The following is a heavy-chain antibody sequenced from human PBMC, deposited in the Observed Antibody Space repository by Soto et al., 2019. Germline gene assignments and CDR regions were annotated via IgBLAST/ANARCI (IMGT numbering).Heavy chain of an antibody. CDR1: EFTVITNY. D-gene: IGHD4-4*01. CDR2: IYSGGAT. CDR3: ARASYRAFAY. V-gene: IGHV3-53*01. J-gene: IGHJ4*02. Sequence: PWGSLRLSCAASEFTVITNYFIFVRQSPGKGLEWVSGIYSGGATYYADSVKGRFTFSRDNSKNTLYLQMNSLRVEDTALYYCARASYRAFAYWGQGTLVTVSS.